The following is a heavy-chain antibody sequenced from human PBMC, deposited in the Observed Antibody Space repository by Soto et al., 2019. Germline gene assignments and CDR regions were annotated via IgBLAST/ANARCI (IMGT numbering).Heavy chain of an antibody. V-gene: IGHV1-69*06. CDR2: TGSGTGPG. CDR1: GGSLSTNP. CDR3: ARRHSGGFFRFFDS. J-gene: IGHJ4*02. D-gene: IGHD2-15*01. Sequence: SVKVSYKASGGSLSTNPISWVRQAPGQGLEWMGGTGSGTGPGNHAQKFQGRLTVTADKSTSTVYMELTNLSSEDTAVYYCARRHSGGFFRFFDSWGQGTLVTVSS.